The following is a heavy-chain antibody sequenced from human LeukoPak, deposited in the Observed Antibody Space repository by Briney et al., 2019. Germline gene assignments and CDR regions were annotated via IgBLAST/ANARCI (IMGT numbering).Heavy chain of an antibody. V-gene: IGHV3-30*03. CDR3: AATYSGSYYVDY. J-gene: IGHJ4*02. CDR1: GFTFSSYG. D-gene: IGHD1-26*01. Sequence: PGGSLRLSCAASGFTFSSYGMHWVRQAPGKGLEWVAVISYDGSNKYYADSVKGRFTISRDNSKNTLYLQMNSLRAEDTAVYYCAATYSGSYYVDYWGQGTLVTVSS. CDR2: ISYDGSNK.